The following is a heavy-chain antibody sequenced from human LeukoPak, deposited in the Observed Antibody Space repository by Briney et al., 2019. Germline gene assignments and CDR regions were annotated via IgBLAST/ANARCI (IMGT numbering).Heavy chain of an antibody. CDR3: AREQLDP. D-gene: IGHD6-13*01. V-gene: IGHV1-18*01. CDR2: ISPYNGNT. Sequence: ASVKVSCKASGYTFTSYGISWVRQAPGQGLEWMGWISPYNGNTNYAQKFQGRVTTSTDTSISTAYMELSSLRSEDTAVYYCAREQLDPWGQGTLVTVSS. CDR1: GYTFTSYG. J-gene: IGHJ5*02.